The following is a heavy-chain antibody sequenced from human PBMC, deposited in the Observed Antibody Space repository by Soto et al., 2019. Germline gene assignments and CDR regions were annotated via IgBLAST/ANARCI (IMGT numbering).Heavy chain of an antibody. CDR2: ISYSGST. J-gene: IGHJ4*02. V-gene: IGHV4-31*02. Sequence: WNWIRQHPGQGLEWIGFISYSGSTYYSSSLKGRVAISADTSKNQFSLTLNSVTAADTAVYYCTRGDYLGQGTLVTVSS. CDR3: TRGDY.